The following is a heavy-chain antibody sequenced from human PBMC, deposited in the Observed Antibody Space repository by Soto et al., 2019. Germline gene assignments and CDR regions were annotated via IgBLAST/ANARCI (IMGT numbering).Heavy chain of an antibody. CDR2: IYYSGST. CDR1: GGSISSGDYY. D-gene: IGHD3-22*01. J-gene: IGHJ4*02. V-gene: IGHV4-30-4*01. Sequence: SETLSLTCTVSGGSISSGDYYWSWIRQPPGKGLEWIGYIYYSGSTYYNPSLKSRVTISVDTSKNQFSLKLSSVTAADTAVYYCARDLPYYYDRSGYGYFDYWGQGTLVTVYS. CDR3: ARDLPYYYDRSGYGYFDY.